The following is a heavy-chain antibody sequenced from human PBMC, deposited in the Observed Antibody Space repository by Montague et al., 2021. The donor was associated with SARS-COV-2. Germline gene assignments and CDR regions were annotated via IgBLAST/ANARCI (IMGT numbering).Heavy chain of an antibody. CDR1: GVSINNNNYY. V-gene: IGHV4-39*01. J-gene: IGHJ4*02. D-gene: IGHD5/OR15-5a*01. CDR3: ARSHYSVSWCPD. CDR2: IYYSGST. Sequence: SETLSLTCDVSGVSINNNNYYWGWIRQPPGKGLEWIGTIYYSGSTYYNPSLKSRVTISVDTSKNQFSLTLTSVTAADTAVYYCARSHYSVSWCPDWGQGTLVTVSS.